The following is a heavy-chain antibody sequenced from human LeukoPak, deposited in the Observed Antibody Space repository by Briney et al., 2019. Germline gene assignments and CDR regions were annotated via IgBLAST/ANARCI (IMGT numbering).Heavy chain of an antibody. Sequence: PSETLSLTCTVSGGSISSSSYYWGWIRQPPGKGLEWIGSIYYSGSTNYNPSLKSRVTMSVDTSKNQFSLKLSSVTAADTAVYYCARRHLSAFDTWGQGTMVTVSS. CDR2: IYYSGST. CDR3: ARRHLSAFDT. V-gene: IGHV4-39*07. J-gene: IGHJ3*02. CDR1: GGSISSSSYY. D-gene: IGHD3-16*02.